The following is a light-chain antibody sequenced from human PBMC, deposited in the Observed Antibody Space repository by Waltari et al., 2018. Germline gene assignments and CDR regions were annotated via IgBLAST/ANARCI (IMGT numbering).Light chain of an antibody. CDR1: SLRYYY. V-gene: IGLV3-19*01. J-gene: IGLJ1*01. CDR3: NSRDGNGNPFV. CDR2: GKN. Sequence: SSELTQELAVSVALGQTVRITCQGDSLRYYYANWYPQKPGQSPLLVMYGKNKRPSGIADRFSGSYSGDTASLTITGAQAEDEADYYCNSRDGNGNPFVFGPATKVTVL.